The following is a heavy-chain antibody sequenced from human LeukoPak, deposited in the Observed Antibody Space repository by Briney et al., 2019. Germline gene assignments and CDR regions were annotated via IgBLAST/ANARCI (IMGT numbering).Heavy chain of an antibody. D-gene: IGHD3-22*01. V-gene: IGHV3-23*01. CDR2: ISGSGGST. J-gene: IGHJ4*02. CDR1: GFTFSSYA. Sequence: GGSLRLSCAASGFTFSSYAMSWVRQAPGKGLEWVSAISGSGGSTYYADPVKGRFTISRDNSKNTLYLQINSLRAEDTAVYYCAKDRSYYDSSGYYQNFDYWGQGNLVTVSS. CDR3: AKDRSYYDSSGYYQNFDY.